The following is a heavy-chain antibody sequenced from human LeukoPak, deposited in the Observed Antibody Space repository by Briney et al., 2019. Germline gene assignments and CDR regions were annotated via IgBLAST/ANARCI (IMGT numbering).Heavy chain of an antibody. CDR3: ARGGKRNRNCSSTSCYVPYYYGMDV. Sequence: SETLSLTCAVYGGSFSVYYWSWIRQPPGKGLEWIGEINHSGSTNYNPSLKSRVTILVDTSKNQFSLKLSSVTAADTAVYYCARGGKRNRNCSSTSCYVPYYYGMDVWGQGTTVTVSS. CDR2: INHSGST. CDR1: GGSFSVYY. V-gene: IGHV4-34*01. J-gene: IGHJ6*02. D-gene: IGHD2-2*01.